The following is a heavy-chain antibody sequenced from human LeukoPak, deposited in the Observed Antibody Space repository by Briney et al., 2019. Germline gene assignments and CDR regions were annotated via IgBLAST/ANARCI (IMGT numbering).Heavy chain of an antibody. V-gene: IGHV3-30-3*01. CDR1: GFTFSSYA. CDR2: ISYDISNK. CDR3: ARDPPMTRGDPFDY. D-gene: IGHD3-10*01. J-gene: IGHJ4*02. Sequence: GRSLRLSCAASGFTFSSYAVHWVRQAPGKGLDWVAVISYDISNKNYADSVKGRFTISRDNAKNSLYLQMNSLRAEDTAVYYCARDPPMTRGDPFDYWSQVTLVIVPS.